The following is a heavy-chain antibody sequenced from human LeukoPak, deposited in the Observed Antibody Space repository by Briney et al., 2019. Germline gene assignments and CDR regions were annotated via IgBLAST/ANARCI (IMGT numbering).Heavy chain of an antibody. CDR2: IYYSGST. CDR3: ARHTSMVRGVMKYYFDY. D-gene: IGHD3-10*01. CDR1: GGSISSSSYY. V-gene: IGHV4-39*01. J-gene: IGHJ4*02. Sequence: PETLSLTCTVSGGSISSSSYYWVWMRQPPGKGLEWIGSIYYSGSTYYNPSLKSRVTISVDTSKNQFSLRLNSVTAADTAVYYCARHTSMVRGVMKYYFDYWGQGTLVTVSS.